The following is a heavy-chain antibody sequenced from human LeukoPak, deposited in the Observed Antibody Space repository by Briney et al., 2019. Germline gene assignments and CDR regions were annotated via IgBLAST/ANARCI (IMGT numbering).Heavy chain of an antibody. Sequence: GGSLRLSCAASGFTFSSFWMHWVRQVPGKGLVWVSHSDGSRTNYADSVTGRFTISRDTARNTLYLHMNSLRAEDAAVYYCTRGTGSYDYWGQGTRVTVSS. D-gene: IGHD1-26*01. CDR2: SDGSRT. J-gene: IGHJ4*02. CDR3: TRGTGSYDY. V-gene: IGHV3-74*01. CDR1: GFTFSSFW.